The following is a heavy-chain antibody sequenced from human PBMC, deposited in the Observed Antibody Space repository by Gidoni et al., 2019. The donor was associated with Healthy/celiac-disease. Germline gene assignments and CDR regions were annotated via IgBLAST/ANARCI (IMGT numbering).Heavy chain of an antibody. J-gene: IGHJ6*02. CDR3: ARERGYCSGGSCPRGSYGMDV. D-gene: IGHD2-15*01. CDR1: GFPFSSYG. CDR2: IWYDGSNK. Sequence: QVQLVESGGGVVQPGRSLRLSCAASGFPFSSYGMHWVRQAPGKGLEWVAVIWYDGSNKYYADSVKGRFTISRDNSKNTLYLQMNSLRAEDTAVYYCARERGYCSGGSCPRGSYGMDVWGQGTTVTVSS. V-gene: IGHV3-33*01.